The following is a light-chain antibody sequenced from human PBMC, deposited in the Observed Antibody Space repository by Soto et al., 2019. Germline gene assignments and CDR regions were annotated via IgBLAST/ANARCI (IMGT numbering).Light chain of an antibody. V-gene: IGLV2-14*01. J-gene: IGLJ1*01. CDR1: SSDIGNYNY. CDR3: SSYTSSSTYV. Sequence: ALTQPASVSGSPGQSITISCTGTSSDIGNYNYVSWYQQDPGKAPKLMIYDVSNRPSGVYNQFSGSKSGITASLTISGLQAEDEADYYCSSYTSSSTYVFGTGTKVTVL. CDR2: DVS.